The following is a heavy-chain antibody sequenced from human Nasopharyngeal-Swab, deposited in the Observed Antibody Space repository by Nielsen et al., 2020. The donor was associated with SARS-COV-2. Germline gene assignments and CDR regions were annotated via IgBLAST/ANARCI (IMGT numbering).Heavy chain of an antibody. CDR2: INHSGST. Sequence: SETLSLTCAVYGGSFSGYYWSWIRQPPGKGLEWIGEINHSGSTNYNPSLKSRVTISVDTSKNQFSLKLSSVTAADTAVYYCAGGDYHYYYYGMDVWGQGTTVTVSS. CDR3: AGGDYHYYYYGMDV. D-gene: IGHD4-17*01. V-gene: IGHV4-34*01. CDR1: GGSFSGYY. J-gene: IGHJ6*02.